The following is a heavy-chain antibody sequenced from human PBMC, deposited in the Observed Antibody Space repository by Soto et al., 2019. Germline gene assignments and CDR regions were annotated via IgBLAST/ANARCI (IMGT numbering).Heavy chain of an antibody. V-gene: IGHV3-23*01. Sequence: GGSLRLSCTASGFTLQNYAMAWVRQAPGKGLEWVSTLIGGHYGTAYSYSVKGRFTISRDNSKNTLYLQMNSLRAEDTAVYYCANLGIQLWFDPWGQGTLVTVSS. J-gene: IGHJ5*02. CDR3: ANLGIQLWFDP. CDR1: GFTLQNYA. D-gene: IGHD5-18*01. CDR2: LIGGHYGT.